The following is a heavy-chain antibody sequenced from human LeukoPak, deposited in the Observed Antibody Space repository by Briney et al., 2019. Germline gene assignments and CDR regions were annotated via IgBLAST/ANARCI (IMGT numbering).Heavy chain of an antibody. Sequence: GGSLRLSCAASGFTFSSYWMSWVRQAPGKGLEWVGRIKSKTDGGTTDYAAPVKGRFTISRDDSKNTLYLQMNSLKTEDTAVYYCTSAPTTVTRLSTDYWGQGTLVTVSS. CDR2: IKSKTDGGTT. D-gene: IGHD4-17*01. V-gene: IGHV3-15*01. CDR3: TSAPTTVTRLSTDY. J-gene: IGHJ4*02. CDR1: GFTFSSYW.